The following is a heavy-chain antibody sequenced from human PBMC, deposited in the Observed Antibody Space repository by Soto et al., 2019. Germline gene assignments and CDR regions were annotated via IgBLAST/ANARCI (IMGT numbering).Heavy chain of an antibody. CDR3: AGASSSWYVETFDY. CDR1: GGSISSYY. J-gene: IGHJ4*02. Sequence: QVQLQESGPGLVKPSETLSLTCTVSGGSISSYYWSWIRQPPGKGLEWIGYIYYSGSTNYNPSLKSRVTISVDTSKNQFSRKLSSVTAADTAVYYCAGASSSWYVETFDYWGQGTLVTVSS. V-gene: IGHV4-59*01. D-gene: IGHD6-13*01. CDR2: IYYSGST.